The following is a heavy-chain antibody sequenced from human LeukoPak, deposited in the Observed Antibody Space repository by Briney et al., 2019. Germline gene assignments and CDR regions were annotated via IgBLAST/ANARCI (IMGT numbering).Heavy chain of an antibody. Sequence: GGSLRLSCAASGFTFSSYGMHWVRQAPGKGLEWVAVIWYDGSNKYYADSVKGRFTISRDNFKNTLYLQMNSLRAEDTAVYYCARDSSSTSSFDYWGQGTLVTVSS. V-gene: IGHV3-33*01. CDR2: IWYDGSNK. J-gene: IGHJ4*02. CDR1: GFTFSSYG. CDR3: ARDSSSTSSFDY. D-gene: IGHD2-2*01.